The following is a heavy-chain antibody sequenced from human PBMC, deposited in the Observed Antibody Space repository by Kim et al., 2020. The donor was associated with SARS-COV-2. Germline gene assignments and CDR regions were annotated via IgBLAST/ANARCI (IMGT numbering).Heavy chain of an antibody. CDR3: ARESAGYSSSWYRDLAFLLRQTEPYNWFDP. J-gene: IGHJ5*02. V-gene: IGHV3-30*04. Sequence: GGSLRLSCAASGFTFSSYAMHWVRQAPGKGLEWVAVISYDGSNKYYADSVKGRFTISRDNSKNTLYLQMNSLRAEDTAVYYCARESAGYSSSWYRDLAFLLRQTEPYNWFDPWGQGTLVTVSS. CDR1: GFTFSSYA. D-gene: IGHD6-13*01. CDR2: ISYDGSNK.